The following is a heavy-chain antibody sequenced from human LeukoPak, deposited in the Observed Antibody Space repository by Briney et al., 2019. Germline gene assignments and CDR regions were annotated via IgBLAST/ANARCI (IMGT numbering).Heavy chain of an antibody. CDR3: ARRKYYYDSSGYYYGY. CDR2: VYYSGTT. V-gene: IGHV4-59*12. D-gene: IGHD3-22*01. CDR1: GGSINTYY. J-gene: IGHJ4*02. Sequence: PSETLSLTCTVSGGSINTYYWSWIRQPPGKGLEWIGYVYYSGTTKYNPSLQSRVTISVDTSKNQFSLKLSSVTAADTAVYYCARRKYYYDSSGYYYGYWGQGTLVTVSS.